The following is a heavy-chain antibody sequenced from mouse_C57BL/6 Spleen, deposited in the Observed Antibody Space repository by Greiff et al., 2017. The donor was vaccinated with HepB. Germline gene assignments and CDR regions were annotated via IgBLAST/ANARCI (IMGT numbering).Heavy chain of an antibody. CDR2: INPNNGGT. CDR1: GYTFTDYN. V-gene: IGHV1-22*01. Sequence: VQLQQSGPELVKPGASVKMSCKASGYTFTDYNMHWVKQSHGKSLEWIGYINPNNGGTSYNQKFKGKATLTVNKSSSTAYMELRSLTSEDSAVYYCVRGVYYYGTYYAMDYWGQGTSVTVSS. D-gene: IGHD1-1*01. CDR3: VRGVYYYGTYYAMDY. J-gene: IGHJ4*01.